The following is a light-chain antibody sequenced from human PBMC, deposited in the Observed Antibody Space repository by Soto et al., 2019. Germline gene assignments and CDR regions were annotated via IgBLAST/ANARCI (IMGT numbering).Light chain of an antibody. CDR1: QSISSW. CDR2: KAS. CDR3: QRYNSLYT. J-gene: IGKJ2*01. V-gene: IGKV1-5*03. Sequence: DIQMTQSPSTLSASVGDRVTITCRASQSISSWLAWYQQKPGKAPKLLIYKASSLESGVPSRFSGSGSGTEFTLTISSLHPDDFATYYCQRYNSLYTFGQGPKLEIK.